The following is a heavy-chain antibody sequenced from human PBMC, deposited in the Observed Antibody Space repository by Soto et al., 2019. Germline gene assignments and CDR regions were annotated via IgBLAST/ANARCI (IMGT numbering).Heavy chain of an antibody. Sequence: WVLRLSCAASGFTFNSYAMHWVRQAPGKGLEWAAVTSYDGTNKYYADSVEGRFTISRDNSKNTLYLQMNSLRAEDTAVYYCARVSRAMILVVITGSFDSWGQGTLVTVSS. CDR3: ARVSRAMILVVITGSFDS. D-gene: IGHD3-22*01. CDR2: TSYDGTNK. CDR1: GFTFNSYA. V-gene: IGHV3-30-3*01. J-gene: IGHJ4*02.